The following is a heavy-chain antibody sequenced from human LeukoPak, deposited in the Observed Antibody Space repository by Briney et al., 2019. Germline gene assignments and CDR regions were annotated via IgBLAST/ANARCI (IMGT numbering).Heavy chain of an antibody. CDR2: IYAGGGT. J-gene: IGHJ4*02. CDR1: GFSVGNNY. Sequence: GGSLGLSCTASGFSVGNNYMSWVRQSPGRGLEWVSVIYAGGGTFYSDSVKGRFTVSRDDSRNTVHLQMNSLRADDTAVYYCATEGGGFSSAWYMWDNWGQGTLVTVSS. CDR3: ATEGGGFSSAWYMWDN. D-gene: IGHD6-19*01. V-gene: IGHV3-66*01.